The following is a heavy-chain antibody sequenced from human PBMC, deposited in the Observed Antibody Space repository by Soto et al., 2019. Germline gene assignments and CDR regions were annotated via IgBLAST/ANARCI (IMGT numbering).Heavy chain of an antibody. D-gene: IGHD6-19*01. CDR1: GYTFTSYG. CDR2: ISAYNGNT. Sequence: ASVKVSCKASGYTFTSYGISWVRQAPGQGLEWMGWISAYNGNTNYAQKLQGRVTMTTDTSTSTAYMELRSLRSDDTAVYYCARDWGIAVAGSFDYWGQGTLVTVSS. CDR3: ARDWGIAVAGSFDY. J-gene: IGHJ4*02. V-gene: IGHV1-18*01.